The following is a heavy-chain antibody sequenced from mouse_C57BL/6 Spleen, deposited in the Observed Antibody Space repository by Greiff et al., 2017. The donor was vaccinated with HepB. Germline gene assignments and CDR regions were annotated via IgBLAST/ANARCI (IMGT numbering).Heavy chain of an antibody. CDR3: TRWGYYGHRGYYYAMDY. CDR2: IDPETGGT. Sequence: VQLQQSGAELVRPGASVTLSCKASGYTFTDYEMHWVKQTPVHGLDWIGAIDPETGGTAYNQKFKGKAILTADKSSSTAYMELRSLTSEDSAVYYCTRWGYYGHRGYYYAMDYWGQGTSVTVAS. V-gene: IGHV1-15*01. J-gene: IGHJ4*01. CDR1: GYTFTDYE. D-gene: IGHD1-2*01.